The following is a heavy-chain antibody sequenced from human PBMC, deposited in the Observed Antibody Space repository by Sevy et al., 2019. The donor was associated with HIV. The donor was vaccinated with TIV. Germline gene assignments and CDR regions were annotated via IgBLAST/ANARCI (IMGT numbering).Heavy chain of an antibody. Sequence: ASVKVSCKPSGYTFTSFGFTWVRQAPGQGLEWVGSINTYNSNTYYAQRLQGRLSMTTDTSTSTAYMELRSLRSDDTAVYFCGRWDMVTSSDAFDFWGQGTMVTVSS. D-gene: IGHD5-18*01. CDR2: INTYNSNT. V-gene: IGHV1-18*01. CDR1: GYTFTSFG. J-gene: IGHJ3*01. CDR3: GRWDMVTSSDAFDF.